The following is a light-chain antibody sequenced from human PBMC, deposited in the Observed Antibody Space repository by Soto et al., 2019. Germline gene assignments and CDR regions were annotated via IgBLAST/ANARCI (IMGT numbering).Light chain of an antibody. V-gene: IGKV3-15*01. Sequence: EIVVTQSPATLSVSPGQRASLSCRASQSVSTTVAWYHQKPGQASRLLVFGAYNRATGVPDRFSGSGAGTDFTLTITSLQSEDFGVYFCQQYKDWPTTFGQGTKVDIK. CDR1: QSVSTT. CDR3: QQYKDWPTT. CDR2: GAY. J-gene: IGKJ1*01.